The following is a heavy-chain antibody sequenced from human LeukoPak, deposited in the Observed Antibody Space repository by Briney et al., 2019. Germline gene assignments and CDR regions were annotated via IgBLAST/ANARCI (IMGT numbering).Heavy chain of an antibody. CDR1: GFTFSSYA. V-gene: IGHV3-30-3*01. J-gene: IGHJ3*02. CDR2: ISYDGSNK. Sequence: GGSLRLSSAASGFTFSSYAMHWVRQAPGKGLEWVAVISYDGSNKYYADSVKGRFTISRDNSKNTLYLQMNSLRAEDTAVYYCARELPGSLLHGAFDIWGQGTMVTVSS. CDR3: ARELPGSLLHGAFDI. D-gene: IGHD2-15*01.